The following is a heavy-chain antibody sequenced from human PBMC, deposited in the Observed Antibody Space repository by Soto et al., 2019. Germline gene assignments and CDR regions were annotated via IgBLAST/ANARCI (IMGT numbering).Heavy chain of an antibody. D-gene: IGHD1-26*01. CDR3: ATEWDYY. V-gene: IGHV1-2*02. CDR2: INPNSGGT. Sequence: QVQLVQSGAEVKKPGASVKVSCKASGYSFSVYNIHWVRQAPGQGLEWMGWINPNSGGTNSAQKFQGRVTMTRDMSISTAYMELSRLRSDDTAVYYCATEWDYYWGQGTLVTVSS. CDR1: GYSFSVYN. J-gene: IGHJ4*02.